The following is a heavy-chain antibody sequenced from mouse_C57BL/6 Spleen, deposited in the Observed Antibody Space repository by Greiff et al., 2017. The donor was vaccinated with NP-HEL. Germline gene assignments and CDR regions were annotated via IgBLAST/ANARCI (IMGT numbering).Heavy chain of an antibody. CDR3: ARSNYYGSSPWYFDV. Sequence: VKLMESGAELVKPGASVKLSCKASGYTFTSYWMHWVKQRPGRGLEWIGRIDPNSGGTKYNEKFKSKATLTVDKPSSTAYMQLSSLTSEDSAVYYCARSNYYGSSPWYFDVWGTGTTVTVSS. V-gene: IGHV1-72*01. CDR1: GYTFTSYW. D-gene: IGHD1-1*01. CDR2: IDPNSGGT. J-gene: IGHJ1*03.